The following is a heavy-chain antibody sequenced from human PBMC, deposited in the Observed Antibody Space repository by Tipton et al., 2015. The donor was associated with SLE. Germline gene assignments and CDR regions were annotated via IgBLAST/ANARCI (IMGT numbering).Heavy chain of an antibody. CDR1: GGSFSGYY. CDR2: INHSGST. J-gene: IGHJ4*02. Sequence: TLSLTCAVYGGSFSGYYWSWIRQPPGKGLEWIGEINHSGSTNYNPSLKSLVTRSVDTSKNQFSLKLSPVTAADTAVYYWSGGGLLSIAARRRGYYFDYWGQGTLVTVSS. V-gene: IGHV4-34*01. CDR3: SGGGLLSIAARRRGYYFDY. D-gene: IGHD6-6*01.